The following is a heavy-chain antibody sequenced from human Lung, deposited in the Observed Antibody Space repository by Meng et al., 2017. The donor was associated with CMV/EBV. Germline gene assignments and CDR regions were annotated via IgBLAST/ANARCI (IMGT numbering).Heavy chain of an antibody. CDR3: TTDSVAGPVYYYYGMDV. V-gene: IGHV3-15*01. Sequence: GESLKISCAASGFTFSNAWMSWVRQVPGQGLKWVGRIKSKADGGTTDYAAPVKGRFTISRDDSENTLYLHMNSLRTDDTGVYYCTTDSVAGPVYYYYGMDVWXQGTXVTVAS. D-gene: IGHD6-19*01. CDR1: GFTFSNAW. CDR2: IKSKADGGTT. J-gene: IGHJ6*02.